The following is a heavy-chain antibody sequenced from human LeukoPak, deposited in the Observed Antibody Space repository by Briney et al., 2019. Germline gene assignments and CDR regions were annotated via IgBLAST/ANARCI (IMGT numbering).Heavy chain of an antibody. D-gene: IGHD6-19*01. V-gene: IGHV3-11*06. CDR3: ARGSSGGSFDL. CDR2: ITSSSSYT. Sequence: GGSLRLSCAASGFSFSDHYMSWIRQAPGKGLEWVSHITSSSSYTNYADSVKGRFTISRDNGKNSLYLQMNSLRAEDTAVYYCARGSSGGSFDLWGRGTLVTVSS. CDR1: GFSFSDHY. J-gene: IGHJ2*01.